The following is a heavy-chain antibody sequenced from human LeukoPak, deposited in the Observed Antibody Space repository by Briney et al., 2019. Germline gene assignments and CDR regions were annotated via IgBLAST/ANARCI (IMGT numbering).Heavy chain of an antibody. V-gene: IGHV3-30*18. J-gene: IGHJ4*02. CDR3: AKDRVRRGYSYGYDDY. CDR1: GFTFSSYG. D-gene: IGHD5-18*01. Sequence: QTGGSLRLSCAASGFTFSSYGMHWVRQAPGKGLEWVAVISYGGSNKYYADSVKGRFTISRDNSKNTLYLQMNSLRAEDTAVYYCAKDRVRRGYSYGYDDYWGQGTLVTVSS. CDR2: ISYGGSNK.